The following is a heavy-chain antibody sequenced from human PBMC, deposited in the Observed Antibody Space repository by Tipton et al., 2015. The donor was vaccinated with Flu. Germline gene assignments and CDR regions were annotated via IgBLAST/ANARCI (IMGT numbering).Heavy chain of an antibody. V-gene: IGHV4-39*07. CDR2: INHSGST. CDR1: GGSISSSSYY. J-gene: IGHJ6*02. CDR3: ARGVLWFGESQYYGMDV. Sequence: TLSLTCTVSGGSISSSSYYWGWIRQPPGKGLEWIGEINHSGSTNYNPSLKSRVTISVDTSKNQFSLKLSSVTAAGTAVYYCARGVLWFGESQYYGMDVWGQGTTVTVSS. D-gene: IGHD3-10*01.